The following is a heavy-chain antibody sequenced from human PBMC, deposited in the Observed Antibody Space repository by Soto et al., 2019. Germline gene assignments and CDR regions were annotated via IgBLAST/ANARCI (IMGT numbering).Heavy chain of an antibody. V-gene: IGHV4-59*01. D-gene: IGHD2-8*01. CDR1: GGSISNFY. CDR3: ARAPMVLSQSYFDS. Sequence: PSETLSLTCTVSGGSISNFYWSWIRQPPGKGLEWIGYISYSGNTNYNPSLKSRVSISVDTSKNQLSLNLTSVPAADTAVYYCARAPMVLSQSYFDSWGQGTPVTVSS. CDR2: ISYSGNT. J-gene: IGHJ4*02.